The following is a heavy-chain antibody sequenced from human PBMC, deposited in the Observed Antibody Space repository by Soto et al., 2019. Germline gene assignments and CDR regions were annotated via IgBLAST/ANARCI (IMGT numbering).Heavy chain of an antibody. CDR1: GGSISSYY. J-gene: IGHJ4*02. Sequence: QVQLQESGPGLVKPSETLSLTCTVSGGSISSYYWSWIRQAPGKGLEWIGYIHFSGSTKYNPSHNSRVTTTIDTSNNQFALKVTSGTAADTAVYYCARQYSNAFDYWVQGTLVTVSS. CDR2: IHFSGST. CDR3: ARQYSNAFDY. V-gene: IGHV4-59*08. D-gene: IGHD1-26*01.